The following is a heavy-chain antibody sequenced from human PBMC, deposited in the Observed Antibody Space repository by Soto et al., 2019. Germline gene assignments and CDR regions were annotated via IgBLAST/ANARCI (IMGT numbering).Heavy chain of an antibody. Sequence: ASVKVSCKASGYTFTSYAMHWVRQAPGQRLEWMGWINAGNGNTKYSQKFQGRVTITRDTSASTAYMELSSLRSEDAAVYYCARDLDGDYAAFDIWGQGTMVTVSS. CDR2: INAGNGNT. J-gene: IGHJ3*02. CDR3: ARDLDGDYAAFDI. D-gene: IGHD4-17*01. V-gene: IGHV1-3*01. CDR1: GYTFTSYA.